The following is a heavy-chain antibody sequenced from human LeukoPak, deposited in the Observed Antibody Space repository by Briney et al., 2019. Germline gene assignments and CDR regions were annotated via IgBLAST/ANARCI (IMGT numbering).Heavy chain of an antibody. J-gene: IGHJ3*02. D-gene: IGHD2-2*01. CDR1: GFTFSSYA. CDR2: ISGSGGST. CDR3: VKAVVVVPNAFDI. V-gene: IGHV3-23*01. Sequence: GGSLRLSCAASGFTFSSYAMSWVRQAPGKGLEWVSAISGSGGSTYYADSVKGRFTISRDNSKNTLYLQMNSLRAEDTAVYYCVKAVVVVPNAFDIWGQGTIVTASS.